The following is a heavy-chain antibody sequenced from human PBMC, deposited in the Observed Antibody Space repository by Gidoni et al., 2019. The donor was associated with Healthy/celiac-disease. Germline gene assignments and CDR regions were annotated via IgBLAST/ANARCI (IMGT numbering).Heavy chain of an antibody. J-gene: IGHJ3*02. CDR3: ARFGGVTVGENAFDI. D-gene: IGHD1-26*01. CDR2: INWNGRGT. CDR1: GLSFNAFG. V-gene: IGHV3-20*04. Sequence: EVQLVESGGDVVRPGGSLRLSCPASGLSFNAFGMSWVRQAPGKGLEWVSGINWNGRGTVYAESVKGRFTISRDKAKNSLYLQMNSLRAEDTALYYCARFGGVTVGENAFDIWGQGTMVTVSS.